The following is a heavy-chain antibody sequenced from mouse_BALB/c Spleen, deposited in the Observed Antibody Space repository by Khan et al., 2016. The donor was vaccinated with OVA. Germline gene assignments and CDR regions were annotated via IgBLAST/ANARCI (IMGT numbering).Heavy chain of an antibody. J-gene: IGHJ4*01. V-gene: IGHV9-3-1*01. CDR1: GYTLTNDG. CDR2: INTYTGEP. D-gene: IGHD2-10*01. CDR3: ARPPYFSYVLVY. Sequence: QIQLVQSGPELKKPGETVKISCKASGYTLTNDGMNWVKQAPGKGLKWMGWINTYTGEPTYADDFKGRFAFSLETSASTAYLQINNLKNEDTATYFCARPPYFSYVLVYWGQGTSVTVSS.